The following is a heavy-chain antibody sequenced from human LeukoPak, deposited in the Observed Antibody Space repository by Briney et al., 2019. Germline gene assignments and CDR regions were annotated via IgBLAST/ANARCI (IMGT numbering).Heavy chain of an antibody. D-gene: IGHD5-12*01. CDR1: GFSFSSYA. Sequence: PGGSLRLSCAASGFSFSSYAMSWVRQGPGKGLEWVSSISGTAGDTYYADSVKGRFTIYRDNSKNTLYLQMNTLRAEDTAVYYCAKTKRDINMAYFDYWGQGTLVTVSS. V-gene: IGHV3-23*01. CDR2: ISGTAGDT. CDR3: AKTKRDINMAYFDY. J-gene: IGHJ4*02.